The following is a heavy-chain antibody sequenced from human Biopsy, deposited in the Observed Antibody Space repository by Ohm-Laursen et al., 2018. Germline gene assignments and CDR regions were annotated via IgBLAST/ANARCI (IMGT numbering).Heavy chain of an antibody. CDR2: IIAVSGLV. Sequence: ASSVKVSCKASGGTFSNYAISWVRQAPGEGLEWMGGIIAVSGLVNYVPKFQGRVSITADKSTTTAYMELSNLKSEDTAVYYCATPFQYYDSWGGYPPFDHWGQGTLVTVSS. V-gene: IGHV1-69*17. D-gene: IGHD3-3*01. CDR3: ATPFQYYDSWGGYPPFDH. CDR1: GGTFSNYA. J-gene: IGHJ4*02.